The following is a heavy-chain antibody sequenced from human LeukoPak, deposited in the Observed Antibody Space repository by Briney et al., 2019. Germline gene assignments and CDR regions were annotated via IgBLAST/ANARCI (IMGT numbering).Heavy chain of an antibody. V-gene: IGHV5-10-1*01. D-gene: IGHD6-19*01. Sequence: GESLKISCKGSGYSFTSYWISWVRQMPGKGPEWMGRIDPCDSYTNYSPSFQGHVTISTDKSINTAYLQWSSLKASDTAMYYRARPRYSSGWYFDFWGQGTLVTVSS. CDR3: ARPRYSSGWYFDF. J-gene: IGHJ4*02. CDR2: IDPCDSYT. CDR1: GYSFTSYW.